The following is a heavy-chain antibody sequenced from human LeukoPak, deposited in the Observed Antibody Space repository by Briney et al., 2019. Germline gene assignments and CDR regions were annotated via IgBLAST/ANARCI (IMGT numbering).Heavy chain of an antibody. CDR2: INPNSGGT. CDR1: GYTFTGYY. Sequence: ASVKVSCKASGYTFTGYYMHWVRQAPGQGLEWMGWINPNSGGTNYAQKFQGRVTMTRDTSISTAYMELSRLRSDDTAVYYCARDWAGATIVRGAVSRLNWFDPWGQGTLVTVSS. CDR3: ARDWAGATIVRGAVSRLNWFDP. V-gene: IGHV1-2*02. D-gene: IGHD1-26*01. J-gene: IGHJ5*02.